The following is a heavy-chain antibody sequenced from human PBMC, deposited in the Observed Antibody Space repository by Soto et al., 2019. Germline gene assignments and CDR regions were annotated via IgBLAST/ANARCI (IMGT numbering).Heavy chain of an antibody. V-gene: IGHV1-69*06. J-gene: IGHJ6*02. Sequence: SVKVSCKASGGTFSSYAISWVRQAPGQGLEWMGGIIPIFGTANYAQKFQGRVTITADKSTSTAYMELSSLRSEDTAVYYCASLVYYGNYYYYGMDVWGQGTTVTVSS. CDR1: GGTFSSYA. CDR2: IIPIFGTA. CDR3: ASLVYYGNYYYYGMDV. D-gene: IGHD3-22*01.